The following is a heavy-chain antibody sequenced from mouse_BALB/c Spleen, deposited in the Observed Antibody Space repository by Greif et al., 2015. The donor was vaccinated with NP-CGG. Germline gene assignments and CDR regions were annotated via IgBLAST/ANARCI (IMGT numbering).Heavy chain of an antibody. CDR1: GFNIKDTY. V-gene: IGHV14-3*02. CDR2: IDPANGNT. J-gene: IGHJ1*01. D-gene: IGHD1-1*01. Sequence: VQLQQSGAELVKPGASVKLSCTASGFNIKDTYMHWVKQRPEQGLEWIGRIDPANGNTKYDPKFQGKATITADTSSNTAYLQLSSPTSEDTAVYYCARSGYYGSSYWYFDVWGAGTTVTVSS. CDR3: ARSGYYGSSYWYFDV.